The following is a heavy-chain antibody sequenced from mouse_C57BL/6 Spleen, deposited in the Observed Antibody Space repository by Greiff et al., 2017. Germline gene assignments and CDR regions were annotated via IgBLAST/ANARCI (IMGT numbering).Heavy chain of an antibody. CDR1: GFTFSSYT. V-gene: IGHV5-9*01. J-gene: IGHJ1*03. CDR3: ARHGGTTVIDWYFDV. CDR2: LSGGGGNT. Sequence: EVKLVESGGGLVKPGGSLKLSCAASGFTFSSYTMSWVRQTPEKLLEWVATLSGGGGNTSYPDNVKGRFTISRDNAKNTLYLQMSSLRSEDTALYYCARHGGTTVIDWYFDVWGTGTTVTVAS. D-gene: IGHD1-1*01.